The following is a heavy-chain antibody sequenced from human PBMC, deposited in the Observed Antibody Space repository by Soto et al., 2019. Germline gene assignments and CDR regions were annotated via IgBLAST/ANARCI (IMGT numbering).Heavy chain of an antibody. CDR3: ARDLLYYYDSSGYGVIDY. CDR1: GFTFSSYS. J-gene: IGHJ4*02. Sequence: GGSLRLSCAASGFTFSSYSMNWVRQAPGKGLEWVSSISSSSSYIYYADSVKGRFTISRDNAKNSLYLQMNSLRAEDTAVYYCARDLLYYYDSSGYGVIDYWGQGTLVTVSS. V-gene: IGHV3-21*01. CDR2: ISSSSSYI. D-gene: IGHD3-22*01.